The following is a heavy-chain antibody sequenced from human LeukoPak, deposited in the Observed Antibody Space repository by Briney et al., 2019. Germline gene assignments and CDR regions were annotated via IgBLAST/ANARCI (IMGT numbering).Heavy chain of an antibody. CDR2: FDPEDGET. V-gene: IGHV1-24*01. Sequence: GASVKVSCKVSGYTLTELSMHWVRQAPGKGLEWMGGFDPEDGETIYAQKFQGRVTMTEDTSTDTAYMELSSLRSEGTAVYYWATXXXXXTGHYYGMDVWGQGTTVTVSS. CDR1: GYTLTELS. CDR3: ATXXXXXTGHYYGMDV. J-gene: IGHJ6*02. D-gene: IGHD3-9*01.